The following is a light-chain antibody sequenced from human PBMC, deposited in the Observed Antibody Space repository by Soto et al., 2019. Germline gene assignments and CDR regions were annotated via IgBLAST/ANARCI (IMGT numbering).Light chain of an antibody. CDR2: RAS. CDR1: QSLGGN. V-gene: IGKV3-15*01. Sequence: EIVMTQSPATLAVSPGDTATLSCRASQSLGGNLAWYQQKPGQAPRLLIFRASSRATGVPARFSASGSGTEFTLTISGLQSEDFAVYYCQQYIRWPLTFGGGTKVDIK. CDR3: QQYIRWPLT. J-gene: IGKJ4*01.